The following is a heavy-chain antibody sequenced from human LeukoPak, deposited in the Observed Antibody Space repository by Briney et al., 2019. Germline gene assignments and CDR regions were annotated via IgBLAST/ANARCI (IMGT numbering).Heavy chain of an antibody. CDR3: ARDSCSSTSCLSIDDY. CDR1: GYTFSDFY. D-gene: IGHD2-2*01. Sequence: ASVKVSCKASGYTFSDFYVHWVRQAPGQGLEWMGWIHPNSGGTNYAQKFQGRVTMTRDTSISTVYMELSRLRSDDTAVYYCARDSCSSTSCLSIDDYWGQGTLVTVSS. CDR2: IHPNSGGT. V-gene: IGHV1-2*02. J-gene: IGHJ4*02.